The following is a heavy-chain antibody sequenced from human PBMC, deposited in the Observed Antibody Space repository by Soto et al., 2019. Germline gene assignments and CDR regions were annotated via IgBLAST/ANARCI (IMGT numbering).Heavy chain of an antibody. CDR2: IYYSGST. J-gene: IGHJ6*02. CDR1: GASIYNGGYF. Sequence: PSETLSLTCSVSGASIYNGGYFWSWIRQPPGKGLEWIGYIYYSGSTYYNPSLKSRVTISVDTSKNQFSLKLSSVTAADTAVYYCARDKRITIFGVVIEGDPTDYYGMDVWGQGTTVTVSS. V-gene: IGHV4-30-4*01. CDR3: ARDKRITIFGVVIEGDPTDYYGMDV. D-gene: IGHD3-3*01.